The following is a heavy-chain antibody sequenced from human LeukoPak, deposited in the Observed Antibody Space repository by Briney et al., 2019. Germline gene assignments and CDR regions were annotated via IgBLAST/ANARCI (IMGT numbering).Heavy chain of an antibody. J-gene: IGHJ4*02. V-gene: IGHV4-4*07. Sequence: SETLSLTCTVSGGSISSYYWNWIRQPAGKGLEWIGHIYSSGSTNYNPSLRSRVTMSVDTSKNHFSLKLRSVTAADTAVYYCARAQWLGNFDYWGQGTLVTVSS. CDR1: GGSISSYY. D-gene: IGHD6-19*01. CDR3: ARAQWLGNFDY. CDR2: IYSSGST.